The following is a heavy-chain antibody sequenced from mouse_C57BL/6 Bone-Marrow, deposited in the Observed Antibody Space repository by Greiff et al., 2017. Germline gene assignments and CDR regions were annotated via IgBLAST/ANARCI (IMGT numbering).Heavy chain of an antibody. V-gene: IGHV1-81*01. CDR1: GYTFTSYG. Sequence: VQLQQSGAELARPGASVKLSCKASGYTFTSYGISWVKQRTGQGLEWIGEIYPRSGNTYYNEKFKGKAKLTADKSSSTAYMELRSLTSEDSAVYFCASYYDYEDAMDYWGQGTSVTVSS. CDR3: ASYYDYEDAMDY. D-gene: IGHD2-4*01. CDR2: IYPRSGNT. J-gene: IGHJ4*01.